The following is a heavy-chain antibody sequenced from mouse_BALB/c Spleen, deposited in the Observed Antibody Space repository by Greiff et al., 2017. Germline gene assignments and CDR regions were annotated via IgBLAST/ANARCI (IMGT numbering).Heavy chain of an antibody. Sequence: QVHVKQSGAELAKPGASVKMSCKASGYTFTSYWMHWVKQRPGQGLEWIGYINPSTGSTEYNQKFKDKATLTADKSSSTAYMQLSSLTSEDSAVYYCGRPLSRLNDAMDYWGQGTSVTVSS. CDR1: GYTFTSYW. D-gene: IGHD1-2*01. CDR2: INPSTGST. J-gene: IGHJ4*01. V-gene: IGHV1-7*01. CDR3: GRPLSRLNDAMDY.